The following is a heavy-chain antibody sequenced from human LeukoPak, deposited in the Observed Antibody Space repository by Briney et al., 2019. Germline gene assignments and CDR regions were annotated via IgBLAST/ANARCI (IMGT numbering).Heavy chain of an antibody. V-gene: IGHV3-73*01. CDR2: IRSKANSHAT. Sequence: GGSLRLSCAASGFIFSDSATHWVRQASGKGLEWVGRIRSKANSHATAYAASVKGRFTISRDDSKNTAYLQMNSLKSEDTAVYYCASGVPDYWGQGTLVTVSS. CDR1: GFIFSDSA. J-gene: IGHJ4*02. CDR3: ASGVPDY. D-gene: IGHD3-10*01.